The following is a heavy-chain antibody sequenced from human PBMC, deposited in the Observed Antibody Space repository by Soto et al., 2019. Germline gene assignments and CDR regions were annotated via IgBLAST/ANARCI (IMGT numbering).Heavy chain of an antibody. CDR2: IKSKTDGGTT. D-gene: IGHD3-22*01. V-gene: IGHV3-15*07. CDR3: TTSSITMIVVVPW. CDR1: GFTFSNAW. J-gene: IGHJ4*02. Sequence: GGSLRLSCAASGFTFSNAWMNWVRQAPGKGLEWVGRIKSKTDGGTTDYAAPVKGRFTISRDDSKNTLYLQMNSLKTEDTAVNYCTTSSITMIVVVPWGGQGPLVTVSS.